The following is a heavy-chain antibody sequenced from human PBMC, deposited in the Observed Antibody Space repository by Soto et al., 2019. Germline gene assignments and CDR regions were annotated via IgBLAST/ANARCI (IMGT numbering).Heavy chain of an antibody. Sequence: SETLSLTCTVSGGSISSGGYYWSWIRQHPGKGLEWIGYIYYSGSTYYNPSLKSRVTISVDTSKNQFSLKLSSVTAADTAVYYCARNYYDSSGYIHANWFDPWGQGTLVTVSS. CDR2: IYYSGST. D-gene: IGHD3-22*01. V-gene: IGHV4-31*03. CDR1: GGSISSGGYY. CDR3: ARNYYDSSGYIHANWFDP. J-gene: IGHJ5*02.